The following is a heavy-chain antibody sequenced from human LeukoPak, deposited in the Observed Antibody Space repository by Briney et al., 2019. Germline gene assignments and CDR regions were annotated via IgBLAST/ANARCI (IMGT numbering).Heavy chain of an antibody. Sequence: SETLSLTCTVSGGSISSYYWSWIRQPPGKGLEWIGYIYCSGSTNYNPSLKSRVTISVDMSKNQFSLKLSSMTAADTAVYYCARGVPYYNFDRSKRVPWGFDYWGQGTLVTVSS. CDR3: ARGVPYYNFDRSKRVPWGFDY. CDR2: IYCSGST. D-gene: IGHD3-9*01. J-gene: IGHJ4*02. V-gene: IGHV4-59*01. CDR1: GGSISSYY.